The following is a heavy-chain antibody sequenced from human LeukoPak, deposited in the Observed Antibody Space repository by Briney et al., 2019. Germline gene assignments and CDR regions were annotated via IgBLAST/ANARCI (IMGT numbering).Heavy chain of an antibody. J-gene: IGHJ3*01. D-gene: IGHD6-19*01. CDR1: EMSFSAYY. CDR3: ARGFPPGSGSRGSHAFDV. V-gene: IGHV4-34*01. CDR2: INYGGRT. Sequence: SETLSLTCAVSEMSFSAYYWNWIRQSPGKGLEGIGEINYGGRTKYTPSLERRGTILIATSKNQFSLKLTSVTAADTAVYYCARGFPPGSGSRGSHAFDVWGQGTMVTVSS.